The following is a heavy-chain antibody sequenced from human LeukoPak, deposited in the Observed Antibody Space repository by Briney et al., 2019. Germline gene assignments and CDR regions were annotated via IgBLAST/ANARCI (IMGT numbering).Heavy chain of an antibody. CDR3: AAGIAAAGNTNGDY. CDR2: ISGSGGSI. J-gene: IGHJ4*02. D-gene: IGHD6-13*01. CDR1: GFTFSSYA. V-gene: IGHV3-23*01. Sequence: PGGSLRLSCAASGFTFSSYAMSWVRQAPGKGLEWVSAISGSGGSIYYADSVKGRFTISRDNSKNTLYLQMNSLRAEDTAVYYCAAGIAAAGNTNGDYWGQGTLVTVSS.